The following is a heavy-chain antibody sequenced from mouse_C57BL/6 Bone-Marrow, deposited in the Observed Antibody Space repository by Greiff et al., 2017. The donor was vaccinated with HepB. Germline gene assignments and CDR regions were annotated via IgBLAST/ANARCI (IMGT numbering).Heavy chain of an antibody. CDR1: GYTFTSYG. Sequence: VQRVESGAELARPGASVKLSCKASGYTFTSYGISWVKQRTGQGLEWIGEIYPRSGNTYYNEKFKGKATLTADKSSSTEYMELRSLTSEDSAVYFCAREHCCGPSGGLFAYWGQGTLVTVSA. D-gene: IGHD2-10*02. CDR2: IYPRSGNT. V-gene: IGHV1-81*01. J-gene: IGHJ3*01. CDR3: AREHCCGPSGGLFAY.